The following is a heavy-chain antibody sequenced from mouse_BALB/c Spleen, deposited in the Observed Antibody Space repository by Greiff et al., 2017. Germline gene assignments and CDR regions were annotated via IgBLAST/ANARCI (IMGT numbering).Heavy chain of an antibody. D-gene: IGHD2-10*02. CDR3: ARSGYGNYGSAY. J-gene: IGHJ3*01. V-gene: IGHV1S81*02. CDR1: GYTFTSYW. CDR2: INPSNGRT. Sequence: VQLQQPGAELVKPGASVKLSCKASGYTFTSYWMHWVKQRPGQGLEWIGEINPSNGRTNYNEKFKSKATLTVDKSSSTAYMQLSSLTSEDSAVYYCARSGYGNYGSAYWGQGTLVTVSA.